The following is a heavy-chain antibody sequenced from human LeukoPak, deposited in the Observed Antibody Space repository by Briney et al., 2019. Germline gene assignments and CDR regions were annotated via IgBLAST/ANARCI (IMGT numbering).Heavy chain of an antibody. D-gene: IGHD3-10*01. V-gene: IGHV4-39*01. J-gene: IGHJ6*03. CDR2: IYYSGST. CDR3: ARGPFSPLGVFFYYYYYMDV. CDR1: GGSVSSSSYY. Sequence: SETLSLTCTVSGGSVSSSSYYWGWIRQPPGKGLEWIGSIYYSGSTYYNPSLKSRVTISVDTSKNQFSLKLSSVTAADTAVYYCARGPFSPLGVFFYYYYYMDVWGKGTTVTVSS.